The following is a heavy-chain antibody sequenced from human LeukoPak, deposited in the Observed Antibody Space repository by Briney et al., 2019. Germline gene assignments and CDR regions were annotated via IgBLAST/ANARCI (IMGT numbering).Heavy chain of an antibody. CDR1: GFTFSNYV. J-gene: IGHJ3*02. CDR3: ARDLKSIYYYDINAGAYDI. Sequence: GGSLRLSCAASGFTFSNYVMSWVRQAPGKGLEWVSSIRVSGVITHYTDSVKGRFTISRDNSKNTLYLQMNSLRAEDTAVYYCARDLKSIYYYDINAGAYDIWGQGTMVTVSS. D-gene: IGHD3-22*01. CDR2: IRVSGVIT. V-gene: IGHV3-23*01.